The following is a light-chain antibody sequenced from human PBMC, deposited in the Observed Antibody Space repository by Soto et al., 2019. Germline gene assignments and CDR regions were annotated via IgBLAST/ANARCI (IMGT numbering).Light chain of an antibody. CDR3: QQYSDSAWT. CDR1: QSVSSSY. V-gene: IGKV3-20*01. J-gene: IGKJ1*01. Sequence: EIVLTQSPGTLSLSPGERATLSCRASQSVSSSYLGWYQQKPGQAPRLLSFGASSRATGIPDRFSGSGSESDFTLTITRLEPEEFAVYYCQQYSDSAWTFGQGTRMEIK. CDR2: GAS.